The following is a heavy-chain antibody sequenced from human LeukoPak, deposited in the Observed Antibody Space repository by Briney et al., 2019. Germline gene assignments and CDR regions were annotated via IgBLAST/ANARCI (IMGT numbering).Heavy chain of an antibody. D-gene: IGHD3-22*01. Sequence: PSETLSLTCTVSGGSISSSSYYWGWIPQPPGKGLEWIGSIYYSGSTYYNPPLKSRVTISVDTSKNQFSLKLSSVTAADTAVYYCARQDYDSSGYYSLNYFDYWGQGTLVTVSS. CDR2: IYYSGST. CDR1: GGSISSSSYY. J-gene: IGHJ4*02. V-gene: IGHV4-39*01. CDR3: ARQDYDSSGYYSLNYFDY.